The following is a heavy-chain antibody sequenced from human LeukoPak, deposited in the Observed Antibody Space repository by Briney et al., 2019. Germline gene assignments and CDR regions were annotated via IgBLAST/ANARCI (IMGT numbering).Heavy chain of an antibody. V-gene: IGHV3-48*03. CDR1: GFTFSSYE. CDR3: ARGVEVVAGSRNWFDP. CDR2: ISSSGSTI. J-gene: IGHJ5*02. D-gene: IGHD6-19*01. Sequence: EGSLRLSCAASGFTFSSYEMNWVRQAPGKGLEWVSYISSSGSTIYYADSVKGRFTISRDNAKNSLYLQMNSLRAEDTAVYYCARGVEVVAGSRNWFDPWGQGTLVTVSS.